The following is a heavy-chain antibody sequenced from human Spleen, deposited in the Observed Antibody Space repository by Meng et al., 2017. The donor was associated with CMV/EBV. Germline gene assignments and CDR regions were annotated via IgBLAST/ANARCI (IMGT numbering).Heavy chain of an antibody. CDR2: ISPKRGDT. Sequence: ASVKVSCKASGYTFTDFYIHWVRQAPGQGLEWMGWISPKRGDTKYAQKFQGRVTMTTDTSTSTAYMELRSLRSDDTAVYYCARDGSAIGYDFWSGYFHPNWFDPWGQGTLVTVSS. V-gene: IGHV1-2*02. CDR3: ARDGSAIGYDFWSGYFHPNWFDP. CDR1: GYTFTDFY. D-gene: IGHD3-3*01. J-gene: IGHJ5*02.